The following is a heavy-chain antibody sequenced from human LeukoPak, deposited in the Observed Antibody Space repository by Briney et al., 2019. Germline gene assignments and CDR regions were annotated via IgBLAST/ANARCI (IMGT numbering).Heavy chain of an antibody. Sequence: SETLSLTCAVYGGSFSGYYWSWIRQPPGKGLERIGEINHSGSTNYNPSLKSRVTISVDTSKNQFSLKLSSVTAADTAVYYCARIRMGDYDILTGYYALYYFDYWGQGTLVTVSS. J-gene: IGHJ4*02. D-gene: IGHD3-9*01. V-gene: IGHV4-34*01. CDR1: GGSFSGYY. CDR2: INHSGST. CDR3: ARIRMGDYDILTGYYALYYFDY.